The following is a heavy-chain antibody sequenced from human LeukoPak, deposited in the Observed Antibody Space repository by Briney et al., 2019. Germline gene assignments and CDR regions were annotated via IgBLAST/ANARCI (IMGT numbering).Heavy chain of an antibody. CDR3: AKIGYSSGWFEVDS. V-gene: IGHV4-4*07. Sequence: SETLSLTCTVSGGSISNYYWTWIRQPAGKGLEWIGRIYTSGSTNYNPSLKSRVTISLDKSKNQFSLRLSSVTAADTAVYLCAKIGYSSGWFEVDSWGQGTLVTVSS. D-gene: IGHD6-19*01. CDR1: GGSISNYY. J-gene: IGHJ4*02. CDR2: IYTSGST.